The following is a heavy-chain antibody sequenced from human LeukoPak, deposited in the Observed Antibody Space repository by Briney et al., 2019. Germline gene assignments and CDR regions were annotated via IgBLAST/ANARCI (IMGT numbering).Heavy chain of an antibody. V-gene: IGHV4-61*02. CDR2: IYSSGST. Sequence: PSETLSLTCTVSGGSISSGSYYWSWIRQPAGKGLEWIGRIYSSGSTDYNPSLKSRVTISLDTSKNLFSLKLSSVTAADTAVYYGARGLSTLDYYDSSGYGYWGQGTLVTVSS. J-gene: IGHJ4*02. CDR1: GGSISSGSYY. CDR3: ARGLSTLDYYDSSGYGY. D-gene: IGHD3-22*01.